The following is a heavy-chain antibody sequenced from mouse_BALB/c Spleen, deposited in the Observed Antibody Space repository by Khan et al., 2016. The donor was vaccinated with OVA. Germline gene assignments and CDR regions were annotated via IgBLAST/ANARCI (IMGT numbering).Heavy chain of an antibody. CDR3: GGDDDGSAEDEALDY. Sequence: QVQLKESGPGLVAPSQSLSITCTVSGFSLTNYTVHWVRQPPGKGLEWLGIIGPGGNTDYNSALMSSLSINKDNSKCQVFLKTNSLHIDDTAIYYRGGDDDGSAEDEALDYGGEGTAGTVAA. CDR1: GFSLTNYT. CDR2: IGPGGNT. J-gene: IGHJ4*01. V-gene: IGHV2-9*02. D-gene: IGHD1-1*01.